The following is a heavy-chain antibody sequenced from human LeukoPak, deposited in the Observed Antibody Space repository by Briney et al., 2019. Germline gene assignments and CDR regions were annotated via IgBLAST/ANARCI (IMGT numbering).Heavy chain of an antibody. Sequence: GGSLRLSCAASGFTFSNYGMHWVRQAPGKGLEWVAVMWYDESKEYSGDSVKGRFTISRDKSKNTLYLQTNSLRAEDTAVYYCARDPYYGSGKYYHGMDLWGRGTTVTVSS. D-gene: IGHD3-10*01. CDR3: ARDPYYGSGKYYHGMDL. J-gene: IGHJ6*02. V-gene: IGHV3-33*01. CDR1: GFTFSNYG. CDR2: MWYDESKE.